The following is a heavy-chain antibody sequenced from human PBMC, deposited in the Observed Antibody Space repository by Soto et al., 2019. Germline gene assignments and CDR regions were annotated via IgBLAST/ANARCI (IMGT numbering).Heavy chain of an antibody. CDR2: IYYSGST. J-gene: IGHJ4*02. V-gene: IGHV4-39*01. CDR1: GGSISSSSYY. Sequence: PSETLSLTCTVSGGSISSSSYYWGWIRQPPGKGLEWIGSIYYSGSTYYNPSLKSRVTISVDTSKNQFSLKLSSVTAADTAVYYCVRHSSSWYEFDYWGQGTLVTVSS. CDR3: VRHSSSWYEFDY. D-gene: IGHD6-13*01.